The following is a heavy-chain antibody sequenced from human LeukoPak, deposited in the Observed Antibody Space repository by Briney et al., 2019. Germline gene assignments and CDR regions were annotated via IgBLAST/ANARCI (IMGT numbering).Heavy chain of an antibody. J-gene: IGHJ5*02. V-gene: IGHV1-18*01. CDR1: GYTFTSYG. D-gene: IGHD3-22*01. CDR2: ISAYNGNT. Sequence: ASVKVSYKASGYTFTSYGISWVRQAPGQGLEWMGWISAYNGNTNYAQKLQGRVTMTTDTSTSTAYMELRSLRSDDTAVYYCARGLRVRITMIENWFDPWGQGTLVTVSS. CDR3: ARGLRVRITMIENWFDP.